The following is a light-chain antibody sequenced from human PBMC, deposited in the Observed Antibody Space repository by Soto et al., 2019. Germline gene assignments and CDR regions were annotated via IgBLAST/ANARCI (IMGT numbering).Light chain of an antibody. CDR1: SSDVGGYNY. CDR2: DVS. CDR3: SSYTSSSTLVV. Sequence: QSALTQPASVSGSPGQSITISCTGTSSDVGGYNYVSWYQQHQGQAPKLMIYDVSNRPSGVSNRFSGSKSGNTASLTISGLQAEDEADYYCSSYTSSSTLVVFGGGTQLTVL. J-gene: IGLJ2*01. V-gene: IGLV2-14*01.